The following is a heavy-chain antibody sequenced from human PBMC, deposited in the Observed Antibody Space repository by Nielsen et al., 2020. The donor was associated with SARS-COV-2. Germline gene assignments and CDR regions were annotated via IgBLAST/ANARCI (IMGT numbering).Heavy chain of an antibody. J-gene: IGHJ6*02. CDR3: ARDLQYYGMDG. Sequence: GESLKISCAASGFTVSSNYMSWVRQAPGKGLEWVSVIYSGGSTSYADSVKGRFTISRDNSKNTLYLQMNSLGAEDTAVYYCARDLQYYGMDGWGQGTTVTVSS. CDR2: IYSGGST. CDR1: GFTVSSNY. V-gene: IGHV3-53*01.